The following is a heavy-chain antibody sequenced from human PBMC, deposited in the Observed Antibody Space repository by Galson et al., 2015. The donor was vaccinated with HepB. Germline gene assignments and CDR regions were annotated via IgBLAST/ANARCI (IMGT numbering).Heavy chain of an antibody. D-gene: IGHD1-1*01. V-gene: IGHV4-61*02. Sequence: TLSLTCTVSGGSISSGSYYWSWIRQPAGKGLEWIGRIYTSGSTNYNPSLKSRVTMSVDTSKNQFSLKLSSVTAADTAVYYCARTPGGGWNDGSFDYWGQGTLVTVSS. CDR3: ARTPGGGWNDGSFDY. J-gene: IGHJ4*02. CDR2: IYTSGST. CDR1: GGSISSGSYY.